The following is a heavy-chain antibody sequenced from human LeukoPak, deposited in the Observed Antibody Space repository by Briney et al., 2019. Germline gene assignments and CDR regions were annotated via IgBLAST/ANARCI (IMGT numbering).Heavy chain of an antibody. Sequence: PGGSLRLSCAASGFTFNTFNMNWVRQAPGKGLEWVSSISSSSSYIYYADSVKGRFTISRDNAKNSLYLQMNSLRAEDTAVCYCARINQYPIAAAGRLGHAFDIWGQGTMVTVSS. J-gene: IGHJ3*02. CDR3: ARINQYPIAAAGRLGHAFDI. D-gene: IGHD6-13*01. CDR2: ISSSSSYI. V-gene: IGHV3-21*01. CDR1: GFTFNTFN.